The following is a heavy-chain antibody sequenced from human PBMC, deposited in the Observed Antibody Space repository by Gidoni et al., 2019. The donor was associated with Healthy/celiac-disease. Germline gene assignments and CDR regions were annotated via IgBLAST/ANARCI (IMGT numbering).Heavy chain of an antibody. V-gene: IGHV1-2*02. J-gene: IGHJ3*02. CDR2: SNPNSGGT. Sequence: MHWVRQAPGQGLEWMGWSNPNSGGTNYAQKFQGRVTMTRDTSISTAYMELSRLRSDDTAVYYCARSSRGGCIMITFGGVKGCAFDIWGQGTMVTVSS. CDR3: ARSSRGGCIMITFGGVKGCAFDI. D-gene: IGHD3-16*01.